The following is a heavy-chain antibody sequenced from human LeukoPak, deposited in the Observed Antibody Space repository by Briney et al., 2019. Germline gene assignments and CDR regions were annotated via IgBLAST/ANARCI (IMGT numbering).Heavy chain of an antibody. Sequence: KPSETLSLTCTASGGSISSYYWSWIRQPPGKGLEWIGYIYYSRSTNYNPSLKSRVIISVDTSKNQFSLKLSSVTAADTAVYYCARSRGYFDYWGQGTLVTVSS. V-gene: IGHV4-59*01. J-gene: IGHJ4*02. D-gene: IGHD5/OR15-5a*01. CDR1: GGSISSYY. CDR3: ARSRGYFDY. CDR2: IYYSRST.